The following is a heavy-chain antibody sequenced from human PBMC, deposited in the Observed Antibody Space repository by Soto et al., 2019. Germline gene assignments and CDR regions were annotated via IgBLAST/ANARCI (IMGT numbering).Heavy chain of an antibody. CDR1: GGSFSGYY. V-gene: IGHV4-34*01. Sequence: SETLSLTCAVYGGSFSGYYWSWIRQPPGKGLEWIGEINHSGSTNYNPSLKSRVTISVDTSKNQFSLKLSSVTAADTAVYYCARGVWGPRRGIEGGRGLRPRFDPWGQGTLVTVSS. J-gene: IGHJ5*02. CDR2: INHSGST. CDR3: ARGVWGPRRGIEGGRGLRPRFDP. D-gene: IGHD1-26*01.